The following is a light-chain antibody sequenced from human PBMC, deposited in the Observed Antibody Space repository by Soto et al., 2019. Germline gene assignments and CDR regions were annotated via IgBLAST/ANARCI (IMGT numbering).Light chain of an antibody. Sequence: DIQMTQSPSSLSASVGDRVTITCRASQSISSYLNWYQQKPGKAPKLLIYAASSLQSGVPSRFSGSGSGTDITLTITCLQPEDFATYYCQQSYSTPLGFGPGTKVDIK. CDR2: AAS. V-gene: IGKV1-39*01. CDR3: QQSYSTPLG. J-gene: IGKJ3*01. CDR1: QSISSY.